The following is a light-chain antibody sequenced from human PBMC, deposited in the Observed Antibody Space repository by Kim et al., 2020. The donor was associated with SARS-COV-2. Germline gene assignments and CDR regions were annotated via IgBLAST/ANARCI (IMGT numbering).Light chain of an antibody. Sequence: QRVTISCTGSSSNIGAGYDVHWYQQLPGTAPKLLIYGNSNRPSGVPDRFSGSKSGTSASLAITGLQAEDEADHYCQSYDSSLSGWVFGGGTQLTVL. CDR1: SSNIGAGYD. V-gene: IGLV1-40*01. CDR3: QSYDSSLSGWV. J-gene: IGLJ3*02. CDR2: GNS.